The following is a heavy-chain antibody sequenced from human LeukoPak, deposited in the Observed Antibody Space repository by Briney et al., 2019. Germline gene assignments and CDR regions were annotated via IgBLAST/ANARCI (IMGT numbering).Heavy chain of an antibody. V-gene: IGHV3-33*01. CDR3: ASGRTYYDFWSGYSDEFDY. CDR2: IWYDGSNK. D-gene: IGHD3-3*01. J-gene: IGHJ4*02. Sequence: GGSLRLSCAASGFTFSSYGMHWVRQAPGKGLEWVAVIWYDGSNKYYADSVKGRFTISRDNSKNTLYLQMNSLRAEDTAVYYCASGRTYYDFWSGYSDEFDYWGQGTLVTVSS. CDR1: GFTFSSYG.